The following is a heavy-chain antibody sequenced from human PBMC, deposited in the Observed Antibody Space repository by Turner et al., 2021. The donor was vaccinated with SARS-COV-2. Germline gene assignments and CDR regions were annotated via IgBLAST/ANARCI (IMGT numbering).Heavy chain of an antibody. CDR2: ISSSSSYI. V-gene: IGHV3-21*01. CDR1: GFTFISYT. Sequence: EVQLVESGGGLVKPGGSLRLSCAASGFTFISYTLNWVRQAPGKGLEWVSSISSSSSYIYYVDSVKGRFSISRDNAKNSLYLQMNSLRAEDTAVYYCARWGPNYYDSSGYYPDAFDIWGQGTMVTVSS. J-gene: IGHJ3*02. D-gene: IGHD3-22*01. CDR3: ARWGPNYYDSSGYYPDAFDI.